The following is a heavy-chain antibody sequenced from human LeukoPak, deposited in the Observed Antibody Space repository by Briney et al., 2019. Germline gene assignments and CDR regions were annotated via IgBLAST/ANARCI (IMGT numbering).Heavy chain of an antibody. CDR1: GYTFTGYY. CDR3: ATAYDILTGYHKLTYFDY. J-gene: IGHJ4*02. V-gene: IGHV1-2*02. CDR2: INPNSGGT. D-gene: IGHD3-9*01. Sequence: ASVKVSCKASGYTFTGYYMHWVRQAPGQGLEWMGWINPNSGGTNYAQKFQGRVTMTRDTSISTAYMELSSLRSEDTAVYYCATAYDILTGYHKLTYFDYWGQGTLVTVSS.